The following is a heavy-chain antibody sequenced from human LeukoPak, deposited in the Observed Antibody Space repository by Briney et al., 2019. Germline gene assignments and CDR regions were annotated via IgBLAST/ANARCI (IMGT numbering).Heavy chain of an antibody. CDR1: GFTFDTYA. V-gene: IGHV3-21*01. Sequence: GGSLRLSCAASGFTFDTYAMSWVRQAPGKGLEWVSSISSSSSYIYYADSVKGRFTISRDNAKNSLYLQMNSLRAEDTAVYYCARDDGGKYYFDYWGQGTLVTVSS. CDR3: ARDDGGKYYFDY. D-gene: IGHD4-23*01. CDR2: ISSSSSYI. J-gene: IGHJ4*02.